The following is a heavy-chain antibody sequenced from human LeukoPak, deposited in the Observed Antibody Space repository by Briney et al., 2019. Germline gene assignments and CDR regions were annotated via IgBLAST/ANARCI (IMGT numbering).Heavy chain of an antibody. CDR3: ARGGWFDVPYYFVY. CDR1: GITFSSYI. J-gene: IGHJ4*02. CDR2: ISSFSGTI. Sequence: GGSLRLSCVASGITFSSYIMNWVRQAPGKGLEWVSYISSFSGTINYADSVKGRFTISRDNAKNSLYLQMNSLRAEDMVVYYCARGGWFDVPYYFVYWGQGALVSVSS. D-gene: IGHD6-19*01. V-gene: IGHV3-48*01.